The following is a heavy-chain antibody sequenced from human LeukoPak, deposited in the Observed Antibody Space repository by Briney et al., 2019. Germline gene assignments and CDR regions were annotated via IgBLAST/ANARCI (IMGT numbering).Heavy chain of an antibody. D-gene: IGHD6-6*01. J-gene: IGHJ4*02. Sequence: PGGSLRLSCAASGFTFSTYYINWVRQAPGKGLEWVSSISSSISYIYYADSVKGRFTISRDNAKNSLYLQMNSLRAEDTAVYYCARSYISSSSYDYWGQGTLVTVSS. CDR3: ARSYISSSSYDY. CDR1: GFTFSTYY. V-gene: IGHV3-21*01. CDR2: ISSSISYI.